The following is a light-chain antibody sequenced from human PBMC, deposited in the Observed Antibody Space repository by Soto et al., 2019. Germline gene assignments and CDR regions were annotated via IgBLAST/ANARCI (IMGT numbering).Light chain of an antibody. J-gene: IGKJ1*01. CDR3: KQYERGPPWT. CDR2: GAS. V-gene: IGKV3-15*01. Sequence: DIVFTQCLADRPLSPWERATLSCRASQSVSRDLAWYQQKPGQAPRLLIYGASTRAPSIPARFSGSGSGTDFTLTVISLQSDWFAVYFFKQYERGPPWTFSQGTKVDIK. CDR1: QSVSRD.